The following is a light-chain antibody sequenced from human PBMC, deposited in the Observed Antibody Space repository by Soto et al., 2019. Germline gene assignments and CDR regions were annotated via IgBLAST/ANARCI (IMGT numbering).Light chain of an antibody. CDR1: QSISSW. Sequence: DIQMTQSPSTLSASVGDRVTITCRASQSISSWLAWYQQKPGNAPKVLIYKTSKLETGVPSRFSGSGSATEFTLTISSLQPDGFATYYCQQYNGYPYTFGQGTKLEIK. CDR3: QQYNGYPYT. CDR2: KTS. J-gene: IGKJ2*01. V-gene: IGKV1-5*03.